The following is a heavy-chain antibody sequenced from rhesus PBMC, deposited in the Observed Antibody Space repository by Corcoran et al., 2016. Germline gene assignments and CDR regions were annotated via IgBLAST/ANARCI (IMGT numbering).Heavy chain of an antibody. CDR2: IYGSKGST. D-gene: IGHD3-16*01. CDR1: GYSISSGYD. V-gene: IGHV4-76*01. J-gene: IGHJ4*01. CDR3: AREPRYSGSYYLDY. Sequence: QVQLQESGPGVVKPSETLSLTCAVSGYSISSGYDCSWIRQPPGKGLEWIGYIYGSKGSTNYNPYLKKRVTISKATSKNQFSLKLSSVTAADTDVYYCAREPRYSGSYYLDYGGQGVLVTVSS.